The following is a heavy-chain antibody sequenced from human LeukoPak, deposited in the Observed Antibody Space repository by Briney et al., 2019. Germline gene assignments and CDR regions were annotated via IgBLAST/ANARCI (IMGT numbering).Heavy chain of an antibody. CDR2: IYSGGST. D-gene: IGHD3-9*01. V-gene: IGHV3-53*05. Sequence: GGSLRLSCAASGFTVSSNYMSWVRQAPGKGLEWVSVIYSGGSTYYADSVKGRFTISRDNSKNTLYLQMNSLRAEDTAVYYCAKDPYDILTGYPFDYWGQGTLVTVSS. J-gene: IGHJ4*02. CDR1: GFTVSSNY. CDR3: AKDPYDILTGYPFDY.